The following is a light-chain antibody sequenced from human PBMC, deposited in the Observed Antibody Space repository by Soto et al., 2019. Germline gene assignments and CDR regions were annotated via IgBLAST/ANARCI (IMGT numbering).Light chain of an antibody. Sequence: DIQMTQSPSTLSASVGDRVTITCRASQSLNIWLAWYQHKAGDAPKLLIYKASDLQTGVPSRFIGSGSGTEFTLTSSSLQPDDFATYFCLQYSTYPGTFGQGTKLEI. CDR1: QSLNIW. J-gene: IGKJ1*01. CDR2: KAS. CDR3: LQYSTYPGT. V-gene: IGKV1-5*03.